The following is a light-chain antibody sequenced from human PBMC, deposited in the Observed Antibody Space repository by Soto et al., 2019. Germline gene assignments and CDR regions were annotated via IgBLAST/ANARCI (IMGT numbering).Light chain of an antibody. CDR2: DVS. CDR1: QSLANSR. CDR3: HQYQTSPWT. J-gene: IGKJ1*01. Sequence: EIVLTQSPGTLSLSPGETAIVSCRASQSLANSRLAWYQQKPGQAPRLLIYDVSSRATGIPDRFSGSGSGTDFTLSISRLEPEDFAVYFCHQYQTSPWTCGRGTKVDIK. V-gene: IGKV3-20*01.